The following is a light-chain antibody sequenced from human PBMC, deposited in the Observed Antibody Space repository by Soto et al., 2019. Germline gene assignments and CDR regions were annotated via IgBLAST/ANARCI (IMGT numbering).Light chain of an antibody. CDR1: SSNIGSNT. CDR3: AAWDDSLNGPLYV. Sequence: SVLTPPPSASVYPGEGGTIFCSGSSSNIGSNTVNWYQQLPGTAPKLLIYSNNQRPSGVPDRFSGAKSGTSASLAISGLQSEDEADYYCAAWDDSLNGPLYVFGTGTKVTVL. J-gene: IGLJ1*01. V-gene: IGLV1-44*01. CDR2: SNN.